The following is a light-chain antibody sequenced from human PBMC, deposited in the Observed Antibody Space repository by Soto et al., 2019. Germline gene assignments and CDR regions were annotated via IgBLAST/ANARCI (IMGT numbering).Light chain of an antibody. Sequence: QSALTQPRSVSGSPGQSVTISCTGTSSDVGAYNYVSWYQQHPDKAPKLMIYDVSKRPSGVPDRFSGSKSGNTASLTISGPQAEDEADYYCCSYAGSYTWVFGGGTKLTVL. V-gene: IGLV2-11*01. CDR2: DVS. CDR1: SSDVGAYNY. CDR3: CSYAGSYTWV. J-gene: IGLJ3*02.